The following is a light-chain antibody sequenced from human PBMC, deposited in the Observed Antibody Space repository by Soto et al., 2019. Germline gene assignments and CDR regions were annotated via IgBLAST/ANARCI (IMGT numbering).Light chain of an antibody. V-gene: IGKV1-39*01. CDR2: AAS. J-gene: IGKJ4*01. Sequence: DIQMTQSPSSLSASVGDRVTITCRASQSISSYLNWYQQKPGKAPKLLIYAASSLQGGVPSRFSGSGSGTDFTLTISSLQPEDFATYYCQQSYSTPQLTFGGGTKVDIK. CDR1: QSISSY. CDR3: QQSYSTPQLT.